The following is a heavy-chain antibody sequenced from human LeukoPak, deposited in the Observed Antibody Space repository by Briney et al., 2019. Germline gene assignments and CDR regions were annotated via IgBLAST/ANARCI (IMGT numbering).Heavy chain of an antibody. CDR1: GGSFSGYY. CDR3: ARGNDSSGYYFDY. J-gene: IGHJ4*02. Sequence: PSETLSLTCAVYGGSFSGYYWSWIRQPPGKGLEWIGEINHSGSTNYNPSLKSRVTISVDTSKNQFSLKLSSVTAADTAVYYCARGNDSSGYYFDYWGQGTLVTVSS. CDR2: INHSGST. D-gene: IGHD3-22*01. V-gene: IGHV4-34*01.